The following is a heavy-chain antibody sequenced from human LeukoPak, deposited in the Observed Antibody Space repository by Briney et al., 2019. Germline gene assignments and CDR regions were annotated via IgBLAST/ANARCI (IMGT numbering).Heavy chain of an antibody. V-gene: IGHV6-1*01. CDR1: GDSVSSDSAV. J-gene: IGHJ4*02. CDR2: TYYRSRWKN. Sequence: SQTLSLTCAISGDSVSSDSAVRNWIRQSPSRGLEWLGRTYYRSRWKNDYAVSVKGRITINPDTSKNQFSLLLNSVTPEDTAVYYCAAEGGTAEAAFDYWGQGTHVTVSS. CDR3: AAEGGTAEAAFDY. D-gene: IGHD6-19*01.